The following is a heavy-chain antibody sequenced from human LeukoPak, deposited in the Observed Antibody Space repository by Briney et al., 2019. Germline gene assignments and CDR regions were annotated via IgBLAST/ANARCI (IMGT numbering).Heavy chain of an antibody. V-gene: IGHV1-2*06. Sequence: ASVKVSCKASGYTFTRYYMHWVRQAPGQGLEWMGRINPNSGGTNYAQKFQGRVTMTRDTSIRTAYMELSRLRSDDTAVYYCAGGCSGGSCDGRDAFDIWGQGTMVTVSS. CDR1: GYTFTRYY. CDR3: AGGCSGGSCDGRDAFDI. D-gene: IGHD2-15*01. J-gene: IGHJ3*02. CDR2: INPNSGGT.